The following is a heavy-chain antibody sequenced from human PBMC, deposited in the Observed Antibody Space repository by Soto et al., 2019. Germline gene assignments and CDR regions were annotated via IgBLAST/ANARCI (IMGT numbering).Heavy chain of an antibody. CDR3: AHARPTRFSDY. D-gene: IGHD3-16*01. CDR1: GFSFSGFA. V-gene: IGHV3-23*01. CDR2: ISGSGGST. Sequence: GGSLSLSCAASGFSFSGFAMTWVRQPPGKGLEWVSTISGSGGSTYYADSVKGRITTARDSANNTLHLQRNSPTAEDTAIYYCAHARPTRFSDYWGQGALVTVSS. J-gene: IGHJ4*02.